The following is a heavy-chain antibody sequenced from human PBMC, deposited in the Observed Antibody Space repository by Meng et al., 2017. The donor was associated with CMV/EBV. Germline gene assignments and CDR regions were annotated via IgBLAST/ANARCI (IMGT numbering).Heavy chain of an antibody. V-gene: IGHV3-23*01. D-gene: IGHD5-24*01. J-gene: IGHJ4*02. CDR1: GFTFSSYA. CDR2: ISGSGGST. Sequence: LYCAASGFTFSSYAMGWVRQAPGKGLEWVSAISGSGGSTYYADSVKGRFTISRDNSKNTLYLQMNSLRAEDTAVYYCAKEQRDGYNDYWGQGTLVTVSS. CDR3: AKEQRDGYNDY.